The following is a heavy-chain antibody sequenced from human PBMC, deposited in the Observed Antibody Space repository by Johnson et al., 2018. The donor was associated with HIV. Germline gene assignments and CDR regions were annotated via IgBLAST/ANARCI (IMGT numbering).Heavy chain of an antibody. V-gene: IGHV3-66*01. Sequence: VQLVESGGGLVQPGGSLRLSCAVSAFSVSSNYMSWVRQAPGTGLEWASVIYSDGTKYYADSVKGGVTTPRDNAKNSLYLQMSSLRAGDTAVYYCGRAVMVRNYETMGAFDIWGQGTMVTVSS. J-gene: IGHJ3*02. CDR2: IYSDGTK. CDR3: GRAVMVRNYETMGAFDI. CDR1: AFSVSSNY. D-gene: IGHD3-10*01.